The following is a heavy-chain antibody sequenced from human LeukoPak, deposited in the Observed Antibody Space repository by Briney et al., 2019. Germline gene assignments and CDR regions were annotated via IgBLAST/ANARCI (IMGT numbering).Heavy chain of an antibody. Sequence: SEALSLTCAVYGGSFSGYYWSWIRQPPGKGLEWIGEINHSGSTNYNPSLKSRVTISVDTSKNQFSLKLSSVTAADTAAYYCAKGARALIAAAGTNNWFDPWGQGTLVTVSS. J-gene: IGHJ5*02. D-gene: IGHD6-13*01. V-gene: IGHV4-34*01. CDR1: GGSFSGYY. CDR3: AKGARALIAAAGTNNWFDP. CDR2: INHSGST.